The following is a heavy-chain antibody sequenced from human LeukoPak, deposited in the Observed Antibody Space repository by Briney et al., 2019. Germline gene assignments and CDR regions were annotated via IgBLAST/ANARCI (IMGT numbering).Heavy chain of an antibody. J-gene: IGHJ4*02. CDR2: INPNSGGT. Sequence: GASVKVSCKASGYTFTGYYMHWVRQAPGQGLEWMGWINPNSGGTNYAQKFQGRVTMTRDTSISTAYMELSRLRSDDTAVYYCARVLRYFDWLLDYWGQGTLVTVSS. D-gene: IGHD3-9*01. CDR1: GYTFTGYY. V-gene: IGHV1-2*02. CDR3: ARVLRYFDWLLDY.